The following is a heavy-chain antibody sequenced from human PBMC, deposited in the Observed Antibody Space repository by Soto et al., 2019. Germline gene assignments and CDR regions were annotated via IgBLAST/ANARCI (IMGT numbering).Heavy chain of an antibody. J-gene: IGHJ4*02. CDR2: IYYSGST. CDR3: ARNVVAANDIPGDYFDY. Sequence: TSETLSLTCTVSGGSISSYYWSWIRQPPGKGLEWIGYIYYSGSTNYNPSLKSRVTISVDTSKNQFSLKLSSVTAADTAVYYCARNVVAANDIPGDYFDYWGQGTLVTVSS. D-gene: IGHD2-15*01. V-gene: IGHV4-59*01. CDR1: GGSISSYY.